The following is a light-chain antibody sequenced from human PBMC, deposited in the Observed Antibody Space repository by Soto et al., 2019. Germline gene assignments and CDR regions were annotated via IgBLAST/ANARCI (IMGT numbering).Light chain of an antibody. V-gene: IGLV2-8*01. CDR3: SSYAGINNFDVV. CDR2: EVS. CDR1: SSDVGRYNY. Sequence: QSALTQPPSASGSPGQSVTISCTGTSSDVGRYNYVSWNQQHPGKAPKLMIYEVSKRPSGIPDRFSGSKFGNTASLTVSGLQAEDEAHYYCSSYAGINNFDVVFGGGTKLTVL. J-gene: IGLJ2*01.